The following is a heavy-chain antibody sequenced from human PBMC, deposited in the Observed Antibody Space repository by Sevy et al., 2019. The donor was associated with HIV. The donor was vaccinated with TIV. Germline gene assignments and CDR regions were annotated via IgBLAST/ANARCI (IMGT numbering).Heavy chain of an antibody. CDR3: ARDRYSSSWYSGSGYYYYYMDV. J-gene: IGHJ6*03. V-gene: IGHV4-4*07. CDR2: IYTSGST. Sequence: SETLSLTCTVSGGSISSYYWSWIRQPAGKGLEWIGRIYTSGSTNYNPSLKSRVTMSVDTSKNQFSLKLSSVTAADTAVDYCARDRYSSSWYSGSGYYYYYMDVWGKGTTVTVSS. D-gene: IGHD6-13*01. CDR1: GGSISSYY.